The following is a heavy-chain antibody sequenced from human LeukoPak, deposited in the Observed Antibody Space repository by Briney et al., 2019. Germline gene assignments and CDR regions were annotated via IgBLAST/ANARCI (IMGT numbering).Heavy chain of an antibody. V-gene: IGHV3-23*01. J-gene: IGHJ4*02. CDR3: AKFGGGYDILTGYYRPFDY. CDR2: ISGSGGST. Sequence: GGSLRLSCAASGFTFSSYAMSWVRQAPGKGLEWVSAISGSGGSTYYADSVKGRFTISRDNSKNTLYLQMNSLRAEDTAVYYCAKFGGGYDILTGYYRPFDYWGQGTLVTVSS. D-gene: IGHD3-9*01. CDR1: GFTFSSYA.